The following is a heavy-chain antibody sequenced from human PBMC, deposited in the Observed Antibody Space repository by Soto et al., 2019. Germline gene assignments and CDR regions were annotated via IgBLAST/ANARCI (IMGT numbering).Heavy chain of an antibody. CDR1: GYSFTSYW. CDR3: ARGWYCSSTSCYEGFDY. J-gene: IGHJ4*02. Sequence: PGESLKISCKGSGYSFTSYWIGWVRQMPGKGLEWMGIIYPGDSDTRYSPSFQGQVTISADKSISTAYLQWSSLKASDTAMYYCARGWYCSSTSCYEGFDYWGQGTLVTVSS. D-gene: IGHD2-2*01. CDR2: IYPGDSDT. V-gene: IGHV5-51*01.